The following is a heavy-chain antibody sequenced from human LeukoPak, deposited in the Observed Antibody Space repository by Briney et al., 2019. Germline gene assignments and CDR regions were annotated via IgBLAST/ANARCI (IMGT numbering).Heavy chain of an antibody. J-gene: IGHJ4*02. CDR2: INHNGNVN. D-gene: IGHD6-25*01. CDR3: ARYHLRLNYFDY. CDR1: GFTFSSYW. Sequence: GGSLRLSCAASGFTFSSYWTNWARQAPGKGLEWVASINHNGNVNYYVDSVKGRFTISRDNAKNSLYLQMSNLRAEDTAVYYCARYHLRLNYFDYWGQGTLVTVSS. V-gene: IGHV3-7*03.